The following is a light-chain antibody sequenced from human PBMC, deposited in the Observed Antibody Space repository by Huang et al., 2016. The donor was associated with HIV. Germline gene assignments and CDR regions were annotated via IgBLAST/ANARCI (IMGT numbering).Light chain of an antibody. CDR2: AAS. Sequence: IQLTQSPSSLSAAVGDRVTITCRANQGISSFLAWYQQKPGKAPKLLMYAASTLHSGVPLRFSGSGSGTDFTLTISSLQPEDFATYYCQQFNNYPLTFGGGTKVEIK. V-gene: IGKV1-9*01. J-gene: IGKJ4*01. CDR1: QGISSF. CDR3: QQFNNYPLT.